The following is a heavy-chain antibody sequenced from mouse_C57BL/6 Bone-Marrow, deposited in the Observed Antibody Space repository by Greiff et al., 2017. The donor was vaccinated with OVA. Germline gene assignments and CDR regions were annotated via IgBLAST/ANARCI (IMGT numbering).Heavy chain of an antibody. D-gene: IGHD2-4*01. CDR2: IHPNSGST. V-gene: IGHV1-64*01. Sequence: VQLQQPGAELVKPGASVKLSCKASGYTFTSYWMHWVKQRPGQGLEWIGMIHPNSGSTNYNEKFKSKATLTVDKSSSTAYMQLSSLTSEDSAVYFCAIYDYDGYFDVWGTGTTVTVSS. CDR1: GYTFTSYW. CDR3: AIYDYDGYFDV. J-gene: IGHJ1*03.